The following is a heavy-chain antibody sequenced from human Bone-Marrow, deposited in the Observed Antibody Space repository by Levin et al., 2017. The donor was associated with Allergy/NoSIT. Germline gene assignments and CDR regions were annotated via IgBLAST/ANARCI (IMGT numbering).Heavy chain of an antibody. D-gene: IGHD2-15*01. CDR3: VATGTGDYSPLTY. CDR1: GFTFSDYY. J-gene: IGHJ4*01. Sequence: GSLRLSCAASGFTFSDYYMTWIRQAPGKGLEWVSYITGGAAYTNYVDSVRGRFTISRDNVQNLLFLQMNSLRAEDTAVYFCVATGTGDYSPLTYWGHGTLVTVSS. V-gene: IGHV3-11*03. CDR2: ITGGAAYT.